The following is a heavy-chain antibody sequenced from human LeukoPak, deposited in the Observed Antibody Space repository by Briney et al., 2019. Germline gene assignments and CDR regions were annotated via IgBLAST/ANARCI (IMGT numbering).Heavy chain of an antibody. CDR3: ARRYCSGGYCYSDY. CDR1: VDSISSYS. Sequence: SETLSLTCTVSVDSISSYSWSWIRQPPGEGLGGFGYIYHSGSANYSPSLKSRLTMSADTSKNQFSLKLSSVTAADTAVYYCARRYCSGGYCYSDYWGQGTLVTVSS. D-gene: IGHD2-15*01. J-gene: IGHJ4*02. CDR2: IYHSGSA. V-gene: IGHV4-59*08.